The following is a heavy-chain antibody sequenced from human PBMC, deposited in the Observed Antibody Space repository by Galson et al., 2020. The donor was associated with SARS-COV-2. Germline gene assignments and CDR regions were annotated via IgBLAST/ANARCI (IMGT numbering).Heavy chain of an antibody. CDR3: ARDILGY. Sequence: GGSLSLSCAASGFTFSSYWMHWVRQAPGKGLVWVSRINSDGTTTTYADSVKGRFTVSRDNAKNTLYLQMNSLGAEDTAVYYCARDILGYWGQGTLVTVSS. J-gene: IGHJ4*02. V-gene: IGHV3-74*01. CDR2: INSDGTTT. CDR1: GFTFSSYW. D-gene: IGHD2-21*01.